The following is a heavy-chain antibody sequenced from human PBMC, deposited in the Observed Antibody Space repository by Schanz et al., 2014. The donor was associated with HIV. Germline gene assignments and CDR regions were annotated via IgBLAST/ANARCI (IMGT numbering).Heavy chain of an antibody. J-gene: IGHJ4*02. Sequence: QVQLVQSGAEVKKPGASVKVSCKASGYTFTNYFIHWVRQAPGQGLEWMGWINPNSGDTDYAQKFQGRVTMTRDTSTSTVYMQLSSLTSDDTAVYYCARGDILTGLYPYYFDSWGQGTLVTVSS. CDR1: GYTFTNYF. CDR2: INPNSGDT. D-gene: IGHD3-9*01. V-gene: IGHV1-2*02. CDR3: ARGDILTGLYPYYFDS.